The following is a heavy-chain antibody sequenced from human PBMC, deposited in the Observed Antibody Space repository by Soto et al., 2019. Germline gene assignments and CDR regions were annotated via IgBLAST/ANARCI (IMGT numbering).Heavy chain of an antibody. D-gene: IGHD2-15*01. J-gene: IGHJ4*02. Sequence: GGSLRLSCAASGFTFSNSWMHWVRQAPGKGLVWVSRIKSDGTYTNYADSVKGRFTISRDNSENTLYLQMNSLRAEDTAVYYCARTCSGGTCPFDYWGQGTLVTVSS. V-gene: IGHV3-74*01. CDR2: IKSDGTYT. CDR1: GFTFSNSW. CDR3: ARTCSGGTCPFDY.